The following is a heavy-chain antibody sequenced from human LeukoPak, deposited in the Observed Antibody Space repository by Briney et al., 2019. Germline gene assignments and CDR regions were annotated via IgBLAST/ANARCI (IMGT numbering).Heavy chain of an antibody. Sequence: GASVKVSCKASGYTFTSYYMHWVRQAPGQGLEWMGIINPSGGSTSYAQKFQGRVTMTRDTATSTVYMELSSRRAEDTAVCYCARDPGGYFDYWGQGTLVTVSS. CDR1: GYTFTSYY. V-gene: IGHV1-46*01. CDR2: INPSGGST. D-gene: IGHD3-16*01. CDR3: ARDPGGYFDY. J-gene: IGHJ4*02.